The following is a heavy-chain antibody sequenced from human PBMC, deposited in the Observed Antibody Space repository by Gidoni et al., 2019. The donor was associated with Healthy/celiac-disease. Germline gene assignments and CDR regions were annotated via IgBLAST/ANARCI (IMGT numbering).Heavy chain of an antibody. CDR3: ARDRRRGYSYGPDY. J-gene: IGHJ4*02. V-gene: IGHV3-11*01. Sequence: GKGLEWVSYISSSGSTIYYADSVKGRFTISRDNAKNSLYLQMNSLRAGDTAVYYCARDRRRGYSYGPDYRGQGTLVTVSS. D-gene: IGHD5-18*01. CDR2: ISSSGSTI.